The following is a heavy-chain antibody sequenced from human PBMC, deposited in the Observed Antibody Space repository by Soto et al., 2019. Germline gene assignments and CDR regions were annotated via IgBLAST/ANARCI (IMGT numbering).Heavy chain of an antibody. CDR2: IIPIFGTA. CDR1: GGTFSSYA. CDR3: ARDSDPASIASTFNWFDP. J-gene: IGHJ5*02. D-gene: IGHD6-6*01. V-gene: IGHV1-69*01. Sequence: QVQLVQSGAEVKKPGSSVKVSCKASGGTFSSYAISWVRQAPGQGLEWMGGIIPIFGTANYAQKFQGRVTITADASTSTAYMELSSLGFEDTAGYYCARDSDPASIASTFNWFDPWGQGTLVTVSS.